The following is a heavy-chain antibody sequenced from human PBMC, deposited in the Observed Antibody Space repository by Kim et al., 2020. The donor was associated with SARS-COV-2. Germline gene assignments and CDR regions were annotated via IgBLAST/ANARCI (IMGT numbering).Heavy chain of an antibody. J-gene: IGHJ3*02. Sequence: GGSLRLSCAASGFTFSSYGMHWVRQAPGKGLEWVAVIWYDGSNKYYADSVKGRFTISRDNSKNTLYLQMNSLRAEDTAVYYCAKDLADKGRVRAFDSWGQGTMVTVSS. CDR3: AKDLADKGRVRAFDS. CDR2: IWYDGSNK. D-gene: IGHD4-4*01. V-gene: IGHV3-33*06. CDR1: GFTFSSYG.